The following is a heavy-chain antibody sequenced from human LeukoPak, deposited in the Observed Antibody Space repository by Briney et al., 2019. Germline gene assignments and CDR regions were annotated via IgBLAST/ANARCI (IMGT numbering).Heavy chain of an antibody. CDR1: GYSFTSYW. D-gene: IGHD3-3*01. CDR2: IYPGDSDT. V-gene: IGHV5-51*01. J-gene: IGHJ6*03. Sequence: GESLKISCKGSGYSFTSYWIGWVRQMPGKGLEWMGIIYPGDSDTRYSPSFQGQVTISADKSISTAYLQWSSLKASDTAMYYCARHLPDFWSGYYSSSYYYYMDVWGKGTTVTVSS. CDR3: ARHLPDFWSGYYSSSYYYYMDV.